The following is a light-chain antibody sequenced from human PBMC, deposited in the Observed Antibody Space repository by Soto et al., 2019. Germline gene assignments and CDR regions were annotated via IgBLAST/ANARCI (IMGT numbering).Light chain of an antibody. V-gene: IGLV2-23*02. J-gene: IGLJ3*02. CDR2: EVS. CDR3: CSYAGSRWM. CDR1: SDDIGNFNL. Sequence: QSALTQPASVSGSPGQSITVSCTGSSDDIGNFNLVSWYQQYPGKAPKLILYEVSKLPLRVSDPFSGSKSGNTASLTISGLQAEDEADYHCCSYAGSRWMFGGGTKVTVL.